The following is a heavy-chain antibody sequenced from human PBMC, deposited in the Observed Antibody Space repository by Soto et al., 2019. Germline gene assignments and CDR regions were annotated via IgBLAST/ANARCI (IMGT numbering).Heavy chain of an antibody. J-gene: IGHJ4*02. CDR3: ARGQTTVTTLDY. CDR1: GGSISSYY. CDR2: IYYSGST. D-gene: IGHD4-17*01. V-gene: IGHV4-59*12. Sequence: SETLSLTCTVSGGSISSYYWSWIRQPPGKGLEWIGYIYYSGSTNYNPSLKSRVTISVDRSKNQFSLKLSSVTAADTAVYYCARGQTTVTTLDYWGQGTLVTVSS.